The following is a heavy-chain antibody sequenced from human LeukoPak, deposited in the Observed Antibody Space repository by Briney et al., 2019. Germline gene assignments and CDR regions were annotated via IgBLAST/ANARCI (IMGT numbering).Heavy chain of an antibody. CDR1: GYTFSSYG. CDR3: ARAGGVMVLDWYFDY. J-gene: IGHJ4*02. Sequence: ASVKVSCKASGYTFSSYGISWVRQAPGQGLEWMGWISVYNGNTNYAQKVQGRVTMTTDTSTSTVYMELRSPRSDDTAVYYCARAGGVMVLDWYFDYWGQGTLVTVSS. CDR2: ISVYNGNT. V-gene: IGHV1-18*01. D-gene: IGHD3-16*02.